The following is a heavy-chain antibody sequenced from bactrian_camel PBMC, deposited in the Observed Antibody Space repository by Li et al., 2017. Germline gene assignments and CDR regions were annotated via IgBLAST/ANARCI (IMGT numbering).Heavy chain of an antibody. V-gene: IGHV3S40*01. CDR1: GFSFGRSA. CDR2: VNIGGRGT. Sequence: VQLVESGGELVQPGGTLRLSCAASGFSFGRSAMSWVRQARGKGLEWVSAVNIGGRGTDYSESVKGRFTISRDSAKNTVYLQMNNLQPEDTATYYCAEGRGSRGEHCYSLNYWGQGTQVTVS. CDR3: AEGRGSRGEHCYSLNY. J-gene: IGHJ4*01. D-gene: IGHD6*01.